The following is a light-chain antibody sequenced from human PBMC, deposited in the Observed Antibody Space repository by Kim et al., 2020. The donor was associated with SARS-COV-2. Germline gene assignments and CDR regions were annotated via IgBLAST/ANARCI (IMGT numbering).Light chain of an antibody. V-gene: IGKV3-20*01. CDR1: GTVRRSY. J-gene: IGKJ2*01. CDR3: QQYGASVYT. CDR2: GAS. Sequence: LAPSERAPLSCRTRGTVRRSYIAWYRQRPGQPPSLLIYGASRRATGIPDRFSGSGSGKDFSLTISRLEPEDFVVYYCQQYGASVYTFGQGTKLEI.